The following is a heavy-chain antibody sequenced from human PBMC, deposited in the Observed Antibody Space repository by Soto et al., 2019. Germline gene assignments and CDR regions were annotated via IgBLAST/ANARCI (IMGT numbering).Heavy chain of an antibody. CDR2: IIPILGIA. J-gene: IGHJ5*02. CDR1: GYTFTSYA. V-gene: IGHV1-69*04. D-gene: IGHD3-9*01. CDR3: ARGRLRYFDWPKNWFDP. Sequence: ASVKVSCKASGYTFTSYAMHWVRQAPGQRLEWMGRIIPILGIANYAQKFQGRVTITADKSTSTAYMELSSLRSEDTAVYYCARGRLRYFDWPKNWFDPWGQGTLVTVSS.